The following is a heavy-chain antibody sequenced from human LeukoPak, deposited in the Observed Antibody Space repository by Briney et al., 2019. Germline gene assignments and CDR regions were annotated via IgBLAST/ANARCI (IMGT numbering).Heavy chain of an antibody. V-gene: IGHV3-23*01. J-gene: IGHJ5*02. CDR1: GFTFSSFG. CDR2: VSYSGGTT. CDR3: TKEGYCGGDCFPPWFDP. Sequence: PGGSLRLSCAASGFTFSSFGMNWVRQAPRKGLEWVASVSYSGGTTYYADSVKGRFTISRDNSKSTLYLQMNSLRVEDTAVYYCTKEGYCGGDCFPPWFDPWGQGTLVTVSS. D-gene: IGHD2-21*02.